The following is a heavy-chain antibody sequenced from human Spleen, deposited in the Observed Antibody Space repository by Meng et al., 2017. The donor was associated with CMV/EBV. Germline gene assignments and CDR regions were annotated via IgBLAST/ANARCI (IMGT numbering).Heavy chain of an antibody. J-gene: IGHJ4*02. CDR3: ARENPRWLAVDY. CDR1: GYTFTSFD. D-gene: IGHD6-19*01. Sequence: ASVKVSCKASGYTFTSFDITWVRQATGQGLEWMGWISPYNGKTNYAQNLQGRLTMTTDTSTSTAYMELRSLRSDDMAVYYCARENPRWLAVDYWGQGTLVTVSS. CDR2: ISPYNGKT. V-gene: IGHV1-18*03.